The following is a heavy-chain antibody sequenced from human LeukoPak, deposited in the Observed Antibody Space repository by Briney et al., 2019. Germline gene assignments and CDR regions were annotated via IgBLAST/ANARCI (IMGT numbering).Heavy chain of an antibody. V-gene: IGHV3-7*01. CDR1: GFTFSSYW. D-gene: IGHD3-9*01. J-gene: IGHJ5*02. CDR3: ARGDILTGSDWFDP. Sequence: TGGTLRLTCAASGFTFSSYWMSWVRQAPGKGLEWVANIKQDGSEKYYVDSVKGRFTISRDNAKHSLYLQMNSLRAEDTAVYYCARGDILTGSDWFDPWGQGTLVTVSS. CDR2: IKQDGSEK.